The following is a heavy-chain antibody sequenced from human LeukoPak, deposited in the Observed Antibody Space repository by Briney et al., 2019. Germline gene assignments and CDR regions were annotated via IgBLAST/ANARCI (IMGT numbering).Heavy chain of an antibody. CDR3: ARRLTQYDCFDP. CDR2: TYYRSTWYN. CDR1: GDSVSSNSVT. Sequence: SQTLSLTCALSGDSVSSNSVTWNWIRRSPSRGLEWLGRTYYRSTWYNDYAVSVRGRITVNPDTSKNQFSLHLNSVTPEDTAVYYCARRLTQYDCFDPWGQGTLVTVSS. J-gene: IGHJ5*02. D-gene: IGHD2-2*01. V-gene: IGHV6-1*01.